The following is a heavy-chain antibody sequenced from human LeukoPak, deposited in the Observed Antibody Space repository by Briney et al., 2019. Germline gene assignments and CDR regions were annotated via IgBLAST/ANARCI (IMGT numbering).Heavy chain of an antibody. J-gene: IGHJ4*02. CDR1: GFSFSTYA. V-gene: IGHV3-23*01. CDR3: AKWGCSGGDCYPFDY. Sequence: GGSLRLSCAASGFSFSTYAMGWVRQAPGKGLEWVSAISGSGGKTYYADSVKGRFTISRDNSKNTLYLQMKSLIAEDTPVYYCAKWGCSGGDCYPFDYWGQGTLVTVSS. CDR2: ISGSGGKT. D-gene: IGHD2-15*01.